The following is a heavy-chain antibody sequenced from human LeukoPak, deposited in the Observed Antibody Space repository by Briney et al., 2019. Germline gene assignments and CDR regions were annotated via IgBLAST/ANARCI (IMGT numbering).Heavy chain of an antibody. V-gene: IGHV3-49*04. J-gene: IGHJ3*02. CDR1: GFTFSTYW. CDR2: IRSKAYGGTT. CDR3: TRRYNYDSSGYYYVRDAFDI. D-gene: IGHD3-22*01. Sequence: PGGSLRLSCAASGFTFSTYWMSWVRQAPGKGLEWVGFIRSKAYGGTTKNAASVKGRFTISRDDSRSVAYLQMNSLKTEDTAVYYCTRRYNYDSSGYYYVRDAFDIWGRGTMVTVSS.